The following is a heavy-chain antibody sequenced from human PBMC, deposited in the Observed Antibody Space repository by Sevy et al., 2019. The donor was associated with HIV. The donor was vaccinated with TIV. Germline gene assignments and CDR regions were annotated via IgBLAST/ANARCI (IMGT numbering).Heavy chain of an antibody. CDR2: ISYDGKNK. V-gene: IGHV3-30*03. J-gene: IGHJ6*03. CDR3: ASVVFGFGGDPYEYRSFMDV. D-gene: IGHD3-16*01. CDR1: GFTFSSYD. Sequence: GGSLRLSCVASGFTFSSYDMHWVRQAPGKGLEWVAGISYDGKNKYYVDSVKGRFTISRDNSKNIQYLQVNSLRAEGTAEYHWASVVFGFGGDPYEYRSFMDVWGKGTTVTVSS.